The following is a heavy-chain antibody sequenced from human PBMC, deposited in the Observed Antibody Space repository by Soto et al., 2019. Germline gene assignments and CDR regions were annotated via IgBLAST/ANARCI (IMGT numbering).Heavy chain of an antibody. Sequence: EVQLLESGGGLVRPGGSLRLSCAASGFTFSSYAMSWVRQAPGKGLEWVSAISGSGGSTYYADSVKGRFTISRDNSKNTLYLQMNSLRAEDTAVYYCAKGTVGYCSGGSCYSVDYWGQGTLVTVSS. V-gene: IGHV3-23*01. J-gene: IGHJ4*02. CDR1: GFTFSSYA. CDR2: ISGSGGST. D-gene: IGHD2-15*01. CDR3: AKGTVGYCSGGSCYSVDY.